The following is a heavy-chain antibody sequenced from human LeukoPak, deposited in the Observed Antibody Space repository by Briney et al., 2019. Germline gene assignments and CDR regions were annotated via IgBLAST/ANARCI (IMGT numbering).Heavy chain of an antibody. J-gene: IGHJ4*02. CDR3: ARGDGEYYYDRSGYYYDY. Sequence: ASVRVSCKASGYTFTGYSMHWVRQAPGQGLEWMGWISPNSGDTNYAQKFQGRVTMTRDTSISTAYMELSSLRSDDTAMYYCARGDGEYYYDRSGYYYDYWGQGTLVTVSS. V-gene: IGHV1-2*02. D-gene: IGHD3-22*01. CDR1: GYTFTGYS. CDR2: ISPNSGDT.